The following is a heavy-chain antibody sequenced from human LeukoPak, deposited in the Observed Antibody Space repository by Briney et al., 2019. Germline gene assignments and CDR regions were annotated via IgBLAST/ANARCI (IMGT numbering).Heavy chain of an antibody. Sequence: PGGSLRLSCAASGFTFDNAWMNWVRQAPGKGLEWVSYICSRGSTKYYADSVKGRFTISRDNAENSLYLQMNGLRAEDTAVYYCARDLYYYGSGNYVPGLPDYWGQGTLVTVSS. V-gene: IGHV3-48*04. J-gene: IGHJ4*02. CDR2: ICSRGSTK. CDR3: ARDLYYYGSGNYVPGLPDY. CDR1: GFTFDNAW. D-gene: IGHD3-10*01.